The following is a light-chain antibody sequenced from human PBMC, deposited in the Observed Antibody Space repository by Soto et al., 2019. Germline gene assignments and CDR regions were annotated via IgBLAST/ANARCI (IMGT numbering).Light chain of an antibody. CDR1: QSVSSN. V-gene: IGKV3-15*01. CDR2: GAS. Sequence: EIVMTQSPATLFVSPGERATLSCRASQSVSSNLAWYQQKPGQAPRLLIYGASTRATGIPARFSGSGSGTEFTLTIRSLKSEDVAVYDCQQYYSTPLTFGGGTKVDI. CDR3: QQYYSTPLT. J-gene: IGKJ4*01.